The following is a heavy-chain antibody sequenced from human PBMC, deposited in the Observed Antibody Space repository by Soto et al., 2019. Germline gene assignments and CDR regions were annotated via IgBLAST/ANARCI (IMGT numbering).Heavy chain of an antibody. J-gene: IGHJ4*02. V-gene: IGHV5-51*01. CDR3: ARCPLTEYDSSRYQKLFDY. CDR2: IYLGDSDT. Sequence: PGESLKISCKGSGYSFTSYWIGWVRQMPGKGLEWMGIIYLGDSDTRYSPSFQGQVTISADKSISTAYLQWSSLKASDTAMYYCARCPLTEYDSSRYQKLFDYGDQETLVAVFS. D-gene: IGHD3-22*01. CDR1: GYSFTSYW.